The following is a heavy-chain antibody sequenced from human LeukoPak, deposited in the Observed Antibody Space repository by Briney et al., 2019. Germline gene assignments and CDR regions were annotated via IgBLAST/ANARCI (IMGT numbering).Heavy chain of an antibody. V-gene: IGHV3-30*04. CDR1: GFTFSSYA. D-gene: IGHD4-17*01. CDR2: ISYDGRNK. CDR3: AKDRDLYGDFVGCDY. Sequence: PGTSLRLSCAASGFTFSSYAMHWVRQAPGKGLEWVAVISYDGRNKHYADSVKGRFTISRDNSKNTTFLQMNTLRAEDTALYYCAKDRDLYGDFVGCDYWGQGTLVTVSS. J-gene: IGHJ4*02.